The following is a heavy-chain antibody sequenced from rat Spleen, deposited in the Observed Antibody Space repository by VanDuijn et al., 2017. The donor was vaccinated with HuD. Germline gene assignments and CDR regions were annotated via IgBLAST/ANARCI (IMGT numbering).Heavy chain of an antibody. Sequence: EVQLVESGEDLVQPGRSLKLSCAASGFSFSDSAMAWVRQAPKKGLEWVATIIYDGSTTYYRDSVKGRFTISRDNAKNTLYLQMDSLRFEDTATYYCAISGTYGFDYWGQGVMVTVSS. V-gene: IGHV5-17*01. CDR2: IIYDGSTT. J-gene: IGHJ2*01. D-gene: IGHD2-1*01. CDR1: GFSFSDSA. CDR3: AISGTYGFDY.